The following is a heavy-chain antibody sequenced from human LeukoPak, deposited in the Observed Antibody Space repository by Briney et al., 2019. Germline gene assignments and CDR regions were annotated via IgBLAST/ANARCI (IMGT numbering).Heavy chain of an antibody. Sequence: ASVKVSCKASGYTFTGYYMRWVRQAPGQGLEWMGWISAYNGNTNYAQKLQGRVTMTTDTSTSTAYMELRSLRSDDTAVYYCARGTIHSPSNYFDYWGQGTLVTVSS. CDR3: ARGTIHSPSNYFDY. V-gene: IGHV1-18*04. D-gene: IGHD3-3*01. J-gene: IGHJ4*02. CDR1: GYTFTGYY. CDR2: ISAYNGNT.